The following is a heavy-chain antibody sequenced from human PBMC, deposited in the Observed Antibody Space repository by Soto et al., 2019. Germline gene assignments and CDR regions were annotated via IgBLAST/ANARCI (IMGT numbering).Heavy chain of an antibody. Sequence: PGGSLRLSCAASGFTFTRYAMNWVRQAPGKGLEWVSAISGNGGSTYYADSVKGRFTISRDNSKNTLYLQMDSLRAEDTALYYCARLPPANYYYHMDVWGQGTTVTVS. V-gene: IGHV3-23*01. CDR1: GFTFTRYA. CDR3: ARLPPANYYYHMDV. CDR2: ISGNGGST. D-gene: IGHD2-2*01. J-gene: IGHJ6*02.